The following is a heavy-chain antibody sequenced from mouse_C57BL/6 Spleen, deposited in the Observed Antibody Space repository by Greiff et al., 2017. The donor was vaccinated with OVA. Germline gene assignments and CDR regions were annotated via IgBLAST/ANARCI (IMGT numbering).Heavy chain of an antibody. Sequence: QVQLQQSGAELARPGASVKLSCKASGYTFTSYGISWVKQRTGQGLELIGDIYPRSGNTYYNEKFKGKATLTADKSSSTAYMELRSLTSEDSAVYSGARGEDSASAYWGQGTLVTVSA. CDR2: IYPRSGNT. D-gene: IGHD3-3*01. J-gene: IGHJ3*01. CDR3: ARGEDSASAY. CDR1: GYTFTSYG. V-gene: IGHV1-81*01.